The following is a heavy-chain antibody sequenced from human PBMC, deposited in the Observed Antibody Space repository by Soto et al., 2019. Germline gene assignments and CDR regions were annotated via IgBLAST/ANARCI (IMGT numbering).Heavy chain of an antibody. J-gene: IGHJ3*02. CDR2: INPSGGST. CDR1: GYTFTSYY. V-gene: IGHV1-46*01. CDR3: ARARNLNWNYDRDAFDI. Sequence: ASVKVSCKASGYTFTSYYMHWVRQAPGQGLEWMGIINPSGGSTSYAQKFQGRVTMTRDTSTSTVYMELSSLRSEDTAVYYCARARNLNWNYDRDAFDIWGQGTMVTVS. D-gene: IGHD1-7*01.